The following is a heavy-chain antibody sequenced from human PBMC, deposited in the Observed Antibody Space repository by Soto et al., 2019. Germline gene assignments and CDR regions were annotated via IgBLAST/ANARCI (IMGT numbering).Heavy chain of an antibody. J-gene: IGHJ6*01. Sequence: EVQLVESGGGLVKPGGSLRLSCAASGFTFSAYTMNWVRQAPGKGLEWISSMAIGSKFMFYADSVKGRFTISRDNAKKSIYRKIERLRSEDTAHYYCTREADSHKWNGGLVAVWGQGTTVVVPS. D-gene: IGHD1-1*01. CDR2: MAIGSKFM. V-gene: IGHV3-21*01. CDR1: GFTFSAYT. CDR3: TREADSHKWNGGLVAV.